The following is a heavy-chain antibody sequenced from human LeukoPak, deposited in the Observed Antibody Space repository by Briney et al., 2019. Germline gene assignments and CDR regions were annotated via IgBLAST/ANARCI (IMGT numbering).Heavy chain of an antibody. CDR3: ARGSFWSGYPYFDY. V-gene: IGHV3-48*03. D-gene: IGHD3-3*01. J-gene: IGHJ4*02. Sequence: GGSLRLSCAASGFTFSSYKMNWVRQAPGKGLEWVSYISGSGSVTYYADSVKGQFTISRDNAKNSLYLQMNSLRAEDTAVYYCARGSFWSGYPYFDYWDQGTLVTVSS. CDR1: GFTFSSYK. CDR2: ISGSGSVT.